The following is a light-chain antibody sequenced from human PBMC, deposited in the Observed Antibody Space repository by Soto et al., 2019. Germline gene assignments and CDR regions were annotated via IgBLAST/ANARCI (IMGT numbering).Light chain of an antibody. V-gene: IGLV1-40*01. J-gene: IGLJ3*02. CDR1: TSNLGAGYD. CDR2: GNR. Sequence: QSVLTQPPSVSGAPGQRVTLSCTGNTSNLGAGYDVHWYQQLPGAAPKLVIFGNRNRPSGVPERFSGSKSGTSASLAITGLQAEDEVDYYCQAYDYILTASVFGGGTKLTVL. CDR3: QAYDYILTASV.